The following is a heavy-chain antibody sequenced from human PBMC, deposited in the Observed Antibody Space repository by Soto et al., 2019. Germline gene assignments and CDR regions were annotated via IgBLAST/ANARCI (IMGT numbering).Heavy chain of an antibody. V-gene: IGHV3-9*01. CDR1: GFTFDDYA. CDR2: ISWNSGSI. CDR3: AKDTAYGDYGSFDY. D-gene: IGHD4-17*01. Sequence: EVQLVESGGGLVQPGRSLRLSCAASGFTFDDYAMHWVRQAPGKGLEWVSGISWNSGSIGSADSVKGRFTISRDNAKNSLYLQMNSLRAEDTALYYCAKDTAYGDYGSFDYWGQGTLVTVSS. J-gene: IGHJ4*02.